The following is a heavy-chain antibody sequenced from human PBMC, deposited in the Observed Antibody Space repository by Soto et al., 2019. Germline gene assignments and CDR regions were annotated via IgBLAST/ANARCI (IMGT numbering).Heavy chain of an antibody. CDR1: GGTFSSYT. CDR2: IIPILGIA. V-gene: IGHV1-69*02. CDR3: ARGHSNYYYSMDV. D-gene: IGHD4-4*01. Sequence: ASVKVSCKASGGTFSSYTISWVRQAPGQGLEWMGRIIPILGIANYAQKFQGRVTITADKSTSTAYMELSSLRSEDTAVYYCARGHSNYYYSMDVWGKGTTVTVSS. J-gene: IGHJ6*03.